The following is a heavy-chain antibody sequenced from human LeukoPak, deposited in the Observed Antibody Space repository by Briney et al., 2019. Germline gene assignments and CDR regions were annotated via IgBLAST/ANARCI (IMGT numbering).Heavy chain of an antibody. J-gene: IGHJ4*02. CDR3: ARDNIAAAGGLY. D-gene: IGHD6-13*01. CDR1: GGSISSGSYY. Sequence: SETLSLTCTVSGGSISSGSYYWSWIRQPAGKGLEWIGRIYTSGSTNYNPSLKSRVTISVDTSKNQFSLKLSSVTAADTAVYYCARDNIAAAGGLYWGQGTLVTVSS. CDR2: IYTSGST. V-gene: IGHV4-61*02.